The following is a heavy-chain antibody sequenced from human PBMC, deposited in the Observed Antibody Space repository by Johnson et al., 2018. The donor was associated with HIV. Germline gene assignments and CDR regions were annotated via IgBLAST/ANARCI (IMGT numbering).Heavy chain of an antibody. Sequence: VQLVESGGDLVQPGGSLRLSCPASGFTFSNYWMSWVRQAPGTGLEWVANIDQDGSEKFYVDSVKGRFIISRDNAKNSLYLQLNRLRAEDTAVYYCARAYIYGAFDIWGQGTMVTVSS. CDR3: ARAYIYGAFDI. D-gene: IGHD2/OR15-2a*01. J-gene: IGHJ3*02. CDR2: IDQDGSEK. CDR1: GFTFSNYW. V-gene: IGHV3-7*05.